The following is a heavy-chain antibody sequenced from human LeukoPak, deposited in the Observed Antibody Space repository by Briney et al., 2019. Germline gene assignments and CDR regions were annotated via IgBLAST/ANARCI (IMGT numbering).Heavy chain of an antibody. CDR1: GGSISSYY. J-gene: IGHJ5*02. CDR2: ISDIGSI. Sequence: SETLSLTCTVSGGSISSYYWSWIRQPPGKGLEWIAYISDIGSINYNPSLKSRVTISLDTSKDQFSLKLSSVTAADTAVYYCAREVAHDSSLNWFDPWGQGTLVTVSS. D-gene: IGHD3-22*01. CDR3: AREVAHDSSLNWFDP. V-gene: IGHV4-59*12.